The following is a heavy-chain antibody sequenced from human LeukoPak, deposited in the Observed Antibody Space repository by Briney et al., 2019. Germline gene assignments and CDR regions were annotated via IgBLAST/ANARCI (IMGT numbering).Heavy chain of an antibody. CDR2: ISGDMTRT. Sequence: ASVKVSCKASGYTFSSYGIGWVRQAPGQGLEWMGWISGDMTRTNYAQNLQGRVTVTTDTSTSTAYIELRSLRSDDTATYYCARRAAVVGPLYYFDNWGQGTLITVSS. CDR1: GYTFSSYG. V-gene: IGHV1-18*01. D-gene: IGHD6-19*01. J-gene: IGHJ4*02. CDR3: ARRAAVVGPLYYFDN.